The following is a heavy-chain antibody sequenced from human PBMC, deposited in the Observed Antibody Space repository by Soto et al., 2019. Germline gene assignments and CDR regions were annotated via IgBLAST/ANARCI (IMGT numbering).Heavy chain of an antibody. CDR2: ISPYNDYT. D-gene: IGHD3-22*01. CDR1: GYTFSSYG. V-gene: IGHV1-18*01. Sequence: QVQLVQSGAEVKKPGASVKVCCKASGYTFSSYGVNWVRQAPGQGLEWRGWISPYNDYTYYAQKFQGRVTMTTDTSTRTASMELRSLRSDDTAVYYCASGGYYDSSASPNFHYYGMAVCGQGTTVTVSS. J-gene: IGHJ6*01. CDR3: ASGGYYDSSASPNFHYYGMAV.